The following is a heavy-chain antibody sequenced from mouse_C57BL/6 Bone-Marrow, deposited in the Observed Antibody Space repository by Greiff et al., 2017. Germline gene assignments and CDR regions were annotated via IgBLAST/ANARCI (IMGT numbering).Heavy chain of an antibody. CDR2: INPNNGGT. V-gene: IGHV1-26*01. J-gene: IGHJ4*01. D-gene: IGHD2-3*01. CDR1: GYTFTDYY. CDR3: ARDGYYPYAMDY. Sequence: SGPELVKPGASVKISCKASGYTFTDYYMNWVKQSHGKSLEWIGDINPNNGGTSYNQKFKGKATLTVDKSSSTAYMELRSLTSEDSAVYYCARDGYYPYAMDYWGQGTSVTVSS.